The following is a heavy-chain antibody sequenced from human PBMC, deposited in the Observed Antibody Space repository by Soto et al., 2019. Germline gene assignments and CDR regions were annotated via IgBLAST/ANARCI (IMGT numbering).Heavy chain of an antibody. V-gene: IGHV4-34*01. D-gene: IGHD6-13*01. J-gene: IGHJ6*03. Sequence: SETLSLTCAVYGGSFSGYYWSWIRQPPGKGLEWIGEINHSGSTNYNPSLTSRVTISVDTSKNQFSLELSSVTAADTAVYYCARASYSSSWSGGDYYYYYYMDVWGKGTTVTVSS. CDR1: GGSFSGYY. CDR3: ARASYSSSWSGGDYYYYYYMDV. CDR2: INHSGST.